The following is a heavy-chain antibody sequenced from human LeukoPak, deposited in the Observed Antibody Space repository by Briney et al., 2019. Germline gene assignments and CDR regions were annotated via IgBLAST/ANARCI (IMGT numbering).Heavy chain of an antibody. CDR3: ARDSGNYVSPWTGTFDY. V-gene: IGHV3-21*01. CDR1: GFTFNSYA. D-gene: IGHD1-7*01. CDR2: ISSSSSYI. J-gene: IGHJ4*02. Sequence: GGSLRLSCAASGFTFNSYAMNWVRQAPGKGLEWVSSISSSSSYIYYADSVKGRFTISRDNAKNSLYLQMNSLRAEDTAVYYCARDSGNYVSPWTGTFDYWGQGTLVTVSS.